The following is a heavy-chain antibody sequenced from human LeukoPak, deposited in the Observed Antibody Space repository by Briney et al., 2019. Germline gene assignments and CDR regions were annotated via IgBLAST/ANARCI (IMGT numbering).Heavy chain of an antibody. J-gene: IGHJ4*02. CDR2: IIPMFGTA. V-gene: IGHV1-69*06. CDR3: ASGRTDIVVVPATLRNYFFDY. CDR1: GGTFSSYD. Sequence: ASVKVPCKASGGTFSSYDISWVRQAPGQGLEWMGGIIPMFGTANYAQKFQGRVTISADKSTSTAYMELSSLRSEDTAVYYRASGRTDIVVVPATLRNYFFDYWGQGTLVTVSS. D-gene: IGHD2-2*01.